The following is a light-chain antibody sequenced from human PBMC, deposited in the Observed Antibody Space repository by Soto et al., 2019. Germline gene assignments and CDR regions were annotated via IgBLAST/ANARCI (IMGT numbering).Light chain of an antibody. CDR1: SGINVGTYR. CDR3: MI. V-gene: IGLV5-45*02. Sequence: QPVLTQPSSLSASPGASASLTCTLRSGINVGTYRIYWYQQKPGSPPQYLLRYKSDSDKQQGSGVPSRFSGSKDASANAGILLISGLQSEDEADYYCMIFGGGTKLTVL. CDR2: YKSDSDK. J-gene: IGLJ2*01.